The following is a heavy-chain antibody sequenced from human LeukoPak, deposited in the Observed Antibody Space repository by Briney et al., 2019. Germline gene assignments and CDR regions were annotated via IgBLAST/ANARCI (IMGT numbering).Heavy chain of an antibody. Sequence: SGPTLVKPTQTLTLTCTFSGDSLSPSGVGVGWIRQPPGKALEWLALIYRNDDKRYSPPLKSRLTVTKDTSKNQVVLTMTNMGPVDTATYYCAHTRITMARGVVFDYWGQGTLVTVSS. CDR2: IYRNDDK. V-gene: IGHV2-5*01. D-gene: IGHD3-10*01. CDR1: GDSLSPSGVG. J-gene: IGHJ4*02. CDR3: AHTRITMARGVVFDY.